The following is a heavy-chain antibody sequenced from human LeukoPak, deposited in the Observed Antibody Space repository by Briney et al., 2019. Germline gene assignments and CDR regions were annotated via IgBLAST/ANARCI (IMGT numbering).Heavy chain of an antibody. CDR3: ARGKAQVGWFGEPSLYYFDY. CDR1: GFTFSDYY. CDR2: ISSSGSTI. J-gene: IGHJ4*02. V-gene: IGHV3-11*01. D-gene: IGHD3-10*01. Sequence: PGGSLRLSCAASGFTFSDYYMSWIRQAPGKGLEWVSYISSSGSTIYYADSAKGRFTISRDNAKNSLYLQMNSLRAEDTAVYYCARGKAQVGWFGEPSLYYFDYWGQGTLVTVSS.